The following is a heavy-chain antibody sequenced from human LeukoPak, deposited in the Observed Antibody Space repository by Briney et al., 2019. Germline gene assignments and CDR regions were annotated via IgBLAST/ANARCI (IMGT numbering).Heavy chain of an antibody. CDR2: SNHRGST. J-gene: IGHJ5*02. CDR1: GGSFSDYY. D-gene: IGHD3-10*01. Sequence: SETLSLTCAVYGGSFSDYYWSWIRQPPGKGLEWIGESNHRGSTNYTPSLKSRATISVDTSKNQFSLKLTSVTAADTAVYFCARGGYYGSGNDFRFDPWGQGTLVTVSS. V-gene: IGHV4-34*01. CDR3: ARGGYYGSGNDFRFDP.